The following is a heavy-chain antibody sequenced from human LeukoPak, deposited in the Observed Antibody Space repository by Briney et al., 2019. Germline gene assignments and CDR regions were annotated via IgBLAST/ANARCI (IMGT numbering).Heavy chain of an antibody. Sequence: SQTLSLTCAISGDSVSSNSAAWNWIRQSPSRGLEWLGRTYYRSKWYDDYAVSVKSRITINPDTSKNQFSLQLNSVTPEDTAVYYCARSQAGGVLMVYAEPFDYWGQGTLVTVSS. D-gene: IGHD2-8*01. J-gene: IGHJ4*02. V-gene: IGHV6-1*01. CDR3: ARSQAGGVLMVYAEPFDY. CDR2: TYYRSKWYD. CDR1: GDSVSSNSAA.